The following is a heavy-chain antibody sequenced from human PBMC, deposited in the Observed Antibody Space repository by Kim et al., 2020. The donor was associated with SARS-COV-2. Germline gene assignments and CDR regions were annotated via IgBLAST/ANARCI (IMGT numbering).Heavy chain of an antibody. J-gene: IGHJ4*02. CDR3: AKASGVATPYDYFDY. D-gene: IGHD1-1*01. Sequence: GGSLRLSCAASGFTFSSYAMSWVRQAPGKGLEWVSAISGSGGSTYYADSVTGRFTISRDNAKNTLYLQMNSLRAEDTAVYYCAKASGVATPYDYFDYWGQGALVTASS. CDR1: GFTFSSYA. V-gene: IGHV3-23*01. CDR2: ISGSGGST.